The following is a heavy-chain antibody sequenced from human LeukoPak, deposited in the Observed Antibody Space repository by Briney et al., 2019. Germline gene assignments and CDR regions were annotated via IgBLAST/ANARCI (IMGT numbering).Heavy chain of an antibody. V-gene: IGHV1-18*01. Sequence: GASVKVSCKASGYTFTSYGISWVRQAPGQGLEWMGWISAYNGNTNYAQKLQGRVTMTTDTSTSTAYMELRSLRSDDTAVYYCARAGGPSGYCSSTSCYDYWGQGTLVTVSS. CDR2: ISAYNGNT. CDR1: GYTFTSYG. CDR3: ARAGGPSGYCSSTSCYDY. D-gene: IGHD2-2*01. J-gene: IGHJ4*02.